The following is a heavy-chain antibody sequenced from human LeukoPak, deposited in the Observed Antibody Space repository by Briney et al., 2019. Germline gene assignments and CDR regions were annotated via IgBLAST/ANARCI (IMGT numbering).Heavy chain of an antibody. V-gene: IGHV4-30-4*01. D-gene: IGHD3-10*02. Sequence: SETLSLTCTVSGDSINSGNSHWTWIRQPPGKGLEWLGSVYDSWNNYYNPSLESRITMSVDTSKNQYSLELSSVIAADTAVYYCASYFVGNGGGGYWGQGALVTVSS. CDR3: ASYFVGNGGGGY. CDR1: GDSINSGNSH. CDR2: VYDSWNN. J-gene: IGHJ4*02.